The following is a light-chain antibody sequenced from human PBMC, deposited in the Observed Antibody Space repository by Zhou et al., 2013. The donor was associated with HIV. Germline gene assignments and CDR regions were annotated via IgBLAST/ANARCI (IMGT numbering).Light chain of an antibody. CDR3: QQYNDKAIT. V-gene: IGKV1-5*03. Sequence: DIQMTQSPSTLPASAGDSVTITCRASQNINNWLAWYQQKPGKAPKLLIYKASSLEGGVPSRFSGSGSGTEFTLTISSLQPDDYGIYYCQQYNDKAITFGQGTRLET. CDR1: QNINNW. CDR2: KAS. J-gene: IGKJ5*01.